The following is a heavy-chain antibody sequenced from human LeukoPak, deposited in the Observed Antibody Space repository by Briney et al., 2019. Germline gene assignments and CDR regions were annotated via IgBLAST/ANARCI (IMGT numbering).Heavy chain of an antibody. Sequence: SVKVSCKASGYTFTGYYMHWVRQAPGQGLEWMGGIIPIFGTANYAQKFQGRVTITADESTSTAYMELSSLRSEDTAVYYCAVATGVDNWFDPWGQGTLVTVSS. D-gene: IGHD5-12*01. CDR1: GYTFTGYY. V-gene: IGHV1-69*13. CDR2: IIPIFGTA. J-gene: IGHJ5*02. CDR3: AVATGVDNWFDP.